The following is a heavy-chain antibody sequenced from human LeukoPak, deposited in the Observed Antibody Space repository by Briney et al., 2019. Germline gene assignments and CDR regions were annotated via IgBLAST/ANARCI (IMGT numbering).Heavy chain of an antibody. CDR3: ARDWAQGGHPVDY. Sequence: ASVKVSCKAFGYTFTSYYMHWAQQAPGQGLEWMGIINPSGGSTSYAQKFQGRVTMTRDTSTSTVYMELSSLRSEDTAVYYCARDWAQGGHPVDYWGQGTLVTVSS. CDR2: INPSGGST. V-gene: IGHV1-46*01. CDR1: GYTFTSYY. D-gene: IGHD3-16*01. J-gene: IGHJ4*02.